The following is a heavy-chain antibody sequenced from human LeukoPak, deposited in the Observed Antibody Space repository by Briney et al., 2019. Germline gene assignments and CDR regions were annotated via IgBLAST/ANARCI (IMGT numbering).Heavy chain of an antibody. J-gene: IGHJ4*02. Sequence: PGGSLRLSCAASGFTFSSYAMSWVRQAPGKGLEWVSAISGSGGGTHYADSVKGRFTISRDNSKNTLYLQMNSLRAEDTAVYYCAKDGSRIQLWLPNYWGQGTLVTVSS. CDR3: AKDGSRIQLWLPNY. D-gene: IGHD5-18*01. CDR2: ISGSGGGT. CDR1: GFTFSSYA. V-gene: IGHV3-23*01.